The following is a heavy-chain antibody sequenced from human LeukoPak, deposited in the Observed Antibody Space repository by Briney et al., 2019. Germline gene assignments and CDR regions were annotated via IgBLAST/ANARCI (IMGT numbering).Heavy chain of an antibody. J-gene: IGHJ4*02. Sequence: GGSLTLSCAASGFTVSSNYMSWVRQAPGPGLEWVSVIYSGGNTYYADSVKGRFTISRDNSKNTLYLQMNSLRAEDTAVYYCAINRNYLFDSWGQGTLVTVSS. CDR3: AINRNYLFDS. CDR2: IYSGGNT. D-gene: IGHD4-11*01. CDR1: GFTVSSNY. V-gene: IGHV3-53*01.